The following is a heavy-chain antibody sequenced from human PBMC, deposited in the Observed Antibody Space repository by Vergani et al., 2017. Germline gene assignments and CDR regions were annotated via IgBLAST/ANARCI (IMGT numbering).Heavy chain of an antibody. CDR2: IQYDGSDI. V-gene: IGHV3-30*02. CDR3: ARGNSLGSY. J-gene: IGHJ4*02. Sequence: QVQLVASGGGVVQPGGSLRLSCVASGFSVSNSGMHWVRQTPGKGLEWVAFIQYDGSDIFYADFVEGRFTISRDNAKKSLYLQMNSLRGEDTAVYYCARGNSLGSYWGQGTLVTVSS. CDR1: GFSVSNSG. D-gene: IGHD1-7*01.